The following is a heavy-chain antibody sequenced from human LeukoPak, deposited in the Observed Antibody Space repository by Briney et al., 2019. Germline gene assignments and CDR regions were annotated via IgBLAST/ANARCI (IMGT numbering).Heavy chain of an antibody. CDR2: ISNYNGGT. J-gene: IGHJ3*02. CDR1: DHTFASYG. D-gene: IGHD3-16*01. CDR3: ARDYYETSGYKYDVFDI. Sequence: ASVKVSCKASDHTFASYGISWVRQAPGQGLEWMGWISNYNGGTNFAQKVQERVTLTTDTSTSTTYMELRSLRSDDTAVYYCARDYYETSGYKYDVFDIWGQGTMVTVSS. V-gene: IGHV1-18*01.